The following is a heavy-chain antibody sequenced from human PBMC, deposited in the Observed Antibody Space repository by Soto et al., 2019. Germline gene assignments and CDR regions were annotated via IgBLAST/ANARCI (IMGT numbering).Heavy chain of an antibody. J-gene: IGHJ4*02. D-gene: IGHD3-16*01. V-gene: IGHV4-30-2*01. CDR3: ARGPPFGT. Sequence: LSLTCAVSGGSISSGGYSWSWIRQPPGKGLEWIGYIYHSGSTYYNPSLKSRVTISVDRSKNQFSLKLSSVTAADTAVYYCARGPPFGTWGEETLVTVP. CDR1: GGSISSGGYS. CDR2: IYHSGST.